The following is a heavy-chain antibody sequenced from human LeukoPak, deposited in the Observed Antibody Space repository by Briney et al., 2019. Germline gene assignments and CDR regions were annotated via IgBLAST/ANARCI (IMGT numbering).Heavy chain of an antibody. V-gene: IGHV4-4*07. J-gene: IGHJ5*02. Sequence: KPSETLSLTCTVSGGSISTYYWSWIRQPAGKGLEWIGRTYSSGSTNYNPSLESRVTMSVDTSQNQFSLKLSSVTAADTAVYYCVRESLVVFPYWFDPWGQGTLVTVSS. CDR1: GGSISTYY. CDR2: TYSSGST. CDR3: VRESLVVFPYWFDP. D-gene: IGHD2-2*01.